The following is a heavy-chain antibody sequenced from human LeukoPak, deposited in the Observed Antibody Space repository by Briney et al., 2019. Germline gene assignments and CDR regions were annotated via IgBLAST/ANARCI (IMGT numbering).Heavy chain of an antibody. D-gene: IGHD6-13*01. CDR1: GYTFTSYA. V-gene: IGHV1-46*01. J-gene: IGHJ5*02. CDR2: INPSGSST. Sequence: GASVKVSCKASGYTFTSYAMNWVRQAPGQGLEWMGLINPSGSSTIYAQKFQGRVTMTRDMSTSTDYMELSSLRSDDTAVYYCAREREYSSSWYANWFDPWGQGTLVTVSS. CDR3: AREREYSSSWYANWFDP.